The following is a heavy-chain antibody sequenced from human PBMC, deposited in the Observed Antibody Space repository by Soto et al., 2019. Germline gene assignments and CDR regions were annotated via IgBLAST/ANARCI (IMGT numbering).Heavy chain of an antibody. D-gene: IGHD2-21*01. J-gene: IGHJ6*02. CDR1: GYTFTSYD. V-gene: IGHV1-8*01. CDR2: MNPNSGNT. CDR3: AREIVRHGMDV. Sequence: ASVKVSCKASGYTFTSYDINWVRQATGQGLEWMGWMNPNSGNTGYAQKFQGGVTMTRNTSISTAYMELSSLRSEDTAVYYCAREIVRHGMDVWGQGTTVTVSS.